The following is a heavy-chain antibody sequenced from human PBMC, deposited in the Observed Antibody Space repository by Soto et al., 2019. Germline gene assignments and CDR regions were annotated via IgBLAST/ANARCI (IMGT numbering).Heavy chain of an antibody. CDR2: IYPGDSDT. CDR3: AASICYYGMDV. CDR1: GYTFTNYW. V-gene: IGHV5-51*01. J-gene: IGHJ6*02. Sequence: GESLEISCKGSGYTFTNYWIGWVRQMPGKGLEWMGIIYPGDSDTKYNPSFQGQVTISADKSITTTYLQWSSLKASDTAIYYCAASICYYGMDVWGQGTTVTVSS.